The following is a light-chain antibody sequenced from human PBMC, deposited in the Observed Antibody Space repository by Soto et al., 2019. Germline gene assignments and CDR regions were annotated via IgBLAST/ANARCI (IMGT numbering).Light chain of an antibody. CDR1: QSVGSN. J-gene: IGKJ4*01. CDR3: LQDYNYPLT. V-gene: IGKV3-15*01. CDR2: DAS. Sequence: EIVMTQSPATLSASPGERAPLSCRASQSVGSNLAWYQQKPGQAPRLLIYDASTRATGIPASFSGSGSGTDFTLTISSLQPEDFATYYCLQDYNYPLTFGGGTKVDIK.